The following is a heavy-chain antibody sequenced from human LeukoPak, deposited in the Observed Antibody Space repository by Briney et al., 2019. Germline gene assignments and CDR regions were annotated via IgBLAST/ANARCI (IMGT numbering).Heavy chain of an antibody. Sequence: GGSLRLSCAASGFTFSSYSMNWVRQAPGKGLEWVSYISRSSSTIHYGDSVKGRFTISRDNAKNSLYLQMNSLREEDTAIYYCARGYGDPHSFDYWGQGTQVTVSS. D-gene: IGHD4-17*01. J-gene: IGHJ4*02. CDR3: ARGYGDPHSFDY. CDR2: ISRSSSTI. V-gene: IGHV3-48*02. CDR1: GFTFSSYS.